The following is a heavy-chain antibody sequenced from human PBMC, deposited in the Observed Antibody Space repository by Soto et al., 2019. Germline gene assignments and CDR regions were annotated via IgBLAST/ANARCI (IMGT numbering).Heavy chain of an antibody. CDR3: LIDLPYGSRRSMAV. CDR2: ISGSGGST. D-gene: IGHD3-10*01. Sequence: GGSLRLSCAASGFTFSSYAMSWVRQAPGKGLEWVSAISGSGGSTYYADSVKGRFTISRDNSKNTLYLQMNSLRAEDTAVYYCLIDLPYGSRRSMAVCGQGTSVPVSS. V-gene: IGHV3-23*01. J-gene: IGHJ6*02. CDR1: GFTFSSYA.